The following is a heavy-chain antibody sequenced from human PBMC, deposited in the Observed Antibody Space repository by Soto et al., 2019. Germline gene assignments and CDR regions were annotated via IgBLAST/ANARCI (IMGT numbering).Heavy chain of an antibody. Sequence: ASVKVSCKVSGYTLTELSMHWVRQAPGKGLEWMGGFDPEDGETIYAQKFQGRVTMTEDTSTDTAYMELSSLRSEDTAVYYCATLYRYCSSTSCLYYFDYWGQGTLVTVSS. CDR2: FDPEDGET. V-gene: IGHV1-24*01. J-gene: IGHJ4*02. D-gene: IGHD2-2*01. CDR1: GYTLTELS. CDR3: ATLYRYCSSTSCLYYFDY.